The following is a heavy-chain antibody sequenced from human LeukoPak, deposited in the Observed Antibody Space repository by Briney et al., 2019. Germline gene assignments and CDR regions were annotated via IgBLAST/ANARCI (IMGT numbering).Heavy chain of an antibody. V-gene: IGHV4-30-2*01. J-gene: IGHJ4*02. Sequence: SETLSLTCTVSGGSISSGAYYWSWIRQPPGRGLEWIGYIYHSGSTYCNPSLKSRVTISIDRSKNQFSLKLSSVSAADTAVYYCARDHDYLDYWGQGTLVTVSS. CDR2: IYHSGST. CDR3: ARDHDYLDY. CDR1: GGSISSGAYY.